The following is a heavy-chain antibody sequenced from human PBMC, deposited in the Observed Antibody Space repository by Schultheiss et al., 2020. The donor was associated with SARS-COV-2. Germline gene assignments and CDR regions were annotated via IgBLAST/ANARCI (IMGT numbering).Heavy chain of an antibody. CDR3: ARGRLVRLLGAFDL. J-gene: IGHJ3*01. D-gene: IGHD3-9*01. Sequence: SQTLSLTCPVSGGSISSGGYYWSWIRQHPGRGLEWIGYIYSSGIKFYNPSLNSRVTMSTDTSKNQFSLKLSSVTAADTAVYYCARGRLVRLLGAFDLWGQGTTVTVSS. CDR2: IYSSGIK. CDR1: GGSISSGGYY. V-gene: IGHV4-31*03.